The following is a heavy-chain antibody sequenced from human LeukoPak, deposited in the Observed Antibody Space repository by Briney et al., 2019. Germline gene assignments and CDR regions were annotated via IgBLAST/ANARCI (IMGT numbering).Heavy chain of an antibody. CDR3: AKDYFYGWYSSGWLSASDY. J-gene: IGHJ4*02. CDR2: ISYDGSNK. D-gene: IGHD6-19*01. V-gene: IGHV3-30*18. Sequence: GRSLRLSCAASGFTFSSYGMHWVRQAPGKGLEWVAVISYDGSNKYYADSVKGRFTISRDNSKNTLYLQMNSLRAEDTAVYYCAKDYFYGWYSSGWLSASDYWGQGTLVTVSS. CDR1: GFTFSSYG.